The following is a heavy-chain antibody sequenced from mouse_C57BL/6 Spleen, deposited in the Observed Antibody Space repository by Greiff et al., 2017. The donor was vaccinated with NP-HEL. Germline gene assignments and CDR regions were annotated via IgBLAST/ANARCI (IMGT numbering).Heavy chain of an antibody. CDR1: GYTFTDYE. Sequence: VQLVESGAELVRPGASVTLSCKASGYTFTDYEMHWVKQTPVHGLEWIGAIDPETGGTAYNQKFKGKAILTADKSSSTAYMELRSLTSEDSAVYYCTRRDYGSSPYYAMDYWGQGTSVTVSS. D-gene: IGHD1-1*01. CDR3: TRRDYGSSPYYAMDY. V-gene: IGHV1-15*01. J-gene: IGHJ4*01. CDR2: IDPETGGT.